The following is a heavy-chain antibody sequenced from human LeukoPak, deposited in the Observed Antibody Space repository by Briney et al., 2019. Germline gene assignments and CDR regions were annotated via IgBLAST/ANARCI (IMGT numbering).Heavy chain of an antibody. CDR1: GYTFTSYD. D-gene: IGHD1-26*01. V-gene: IGHV1-8*01. CDR2: MNPKSGNT. CDR3: ARAREKWEEFDY. J-gene: IGHJ4*02. Sequence: ASVKVSCKASGYTFTSYDINWVRQATGQGLEWMGWMNPKSGNTGYAQKFQGRVTMTRNTSISTAYMELSSLRSEDTAVYYCARAREKWEEFDYWGQGTLVTVSS.